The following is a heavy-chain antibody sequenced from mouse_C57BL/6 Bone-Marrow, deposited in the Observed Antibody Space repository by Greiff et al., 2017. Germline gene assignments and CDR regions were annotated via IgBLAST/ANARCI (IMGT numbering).Heavy chain of an antibody. CDR2: IHPNSGST. CDR1: GYTFTSYW. CDR3: ARAPIKFITTVDY. D-gene: IGHD1-1*01. Sequence: QVQLQQPGAELVKPGASVKLSCKASGYTFTSYWMHWVKQRPGQGLEWIGMIHPNSGSTNYNEKFKSKATLTVDKSSSTAYMQLSSLTSEDSAVYYCARAPIKFITTVDYWGQGTTLTVSS. J-gene: IGHJ2*01. V-gene: IGHV1-64*01.